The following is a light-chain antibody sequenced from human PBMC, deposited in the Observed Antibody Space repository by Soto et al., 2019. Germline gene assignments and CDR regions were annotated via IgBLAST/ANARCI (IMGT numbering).Light chain of an antibody. CDR3: QQRGNWPRT. V-gene: IGKV3-11*01. CDR2: DAS. Sequence: EIVLTQSPATLSLSPGERATLSCRASQSVSIYLAWYQQKPGQAPRLLIYDASNRATDIPARFSGSGSGTEFTLTISSLEPEDFAVYYCQQRGNWPRTFGQGTKLEIK. J-gene: IGKJ2*01. CDR1: QSVSIY.